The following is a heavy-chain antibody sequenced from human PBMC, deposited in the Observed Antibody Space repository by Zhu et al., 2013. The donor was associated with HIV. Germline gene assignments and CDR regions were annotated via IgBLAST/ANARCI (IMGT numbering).Heavy chain of an antibody. D-gene: IGHD1-1*01. V-gene: IGHV1-2*02. CDR2: INPNNGGT. CDR3: ARGAQNVQLSYYFSGDF. Sequence: QVQLVQSGAEVKKPGASVKVSCKASGYTFTGYYIHWVRQAPGQGLEWMGWINPNNGGTNYAYKFKGRVTMTRDTSTSTAYMELSRLISDDTAVYFCARGAQNVQLSYYFSGDFWGQGTLVTVSS. CDR1: GYTFTGYY. J-gene: IGHJ4*02.